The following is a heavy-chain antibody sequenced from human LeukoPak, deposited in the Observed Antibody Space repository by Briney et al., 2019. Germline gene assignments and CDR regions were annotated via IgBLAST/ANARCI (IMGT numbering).Heavy chain of an antibody. CDR1: GFTFSSYG. V-gene: IGHV3-21*01. J-gene: IGHJ6*02. CDR3: ARERSTGQFRLSPTYYYYYGMDV. CDR2: ISSSSSYI. Sequence: KSGGSLRLSCAASGFTFSSYGMHWVRQAPGKGLEWVSSISSSSSYIYYADSVKGRFTISRDNAKNSLYLQMNSLRAEDTAVYYCARERSTGQFRLSPTYYYYYGMDVWGQGTTVTVSS. D-gene: IGHD3-16*02.